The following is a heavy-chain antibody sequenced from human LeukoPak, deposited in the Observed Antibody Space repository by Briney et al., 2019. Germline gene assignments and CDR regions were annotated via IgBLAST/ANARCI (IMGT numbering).Heavy chain of an antibody. CDR1: GFTFNSYA. Sequence: GGSQRLSCAASGFTFNSYAMSWVRQAPGKGLEWVSIISASGGSTYYADSVKGRFTISRDNSKSTLYLQMNSLRAEDTAVYYCATQGGNFDYWGQGTLVTVSS. CDR3: ATQGGNFDY. D-gene: IGHD3-16*01. V-gene: IGHV3-23*01. CDR2: ISASGGST. J-gene: IGHJ4*02.